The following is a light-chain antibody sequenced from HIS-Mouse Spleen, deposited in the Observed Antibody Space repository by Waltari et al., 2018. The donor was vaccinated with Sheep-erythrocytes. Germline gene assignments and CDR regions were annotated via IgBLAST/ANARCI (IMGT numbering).Light chain of an antibody. CDR1: SRAVGSYNL. J-gene: IGLJ3*02. Sequence: QSSLIQPPSVSGSPGQSITISCTGTSRAVGSYNLVSWYQQHPGKAPKLMIYEGSKRPSGVSNRFSGSKSGNTASLTISGLQAEDEADYYCCSYAGSSTPWVFGGGTKLTVL. CDR3: CSYAGSSTPWV. V-gene: IGLV2-23*01. CDR2: EGS.